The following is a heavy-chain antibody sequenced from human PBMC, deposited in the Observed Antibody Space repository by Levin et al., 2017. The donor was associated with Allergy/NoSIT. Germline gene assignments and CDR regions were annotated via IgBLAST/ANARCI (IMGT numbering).Heavy chain of an antibody. D-gene: IGHD1-7*01. CDR3: ARGDKLELRDY. Sequence: PGESLKISCAASGFTFSSYWMHWVRQAPGKGLVWVSRINSDGSSTSYADSVKGRFTISRDNAKNTLYLQMNSLRAEDTAVYYCARGDKLELRDYWGQGTLVTVSS. CDR1: GFTFSSYW. CDR2: INSDGSST. V-gene: IGHV3-74*01. J-gene: IGHJ4*02.